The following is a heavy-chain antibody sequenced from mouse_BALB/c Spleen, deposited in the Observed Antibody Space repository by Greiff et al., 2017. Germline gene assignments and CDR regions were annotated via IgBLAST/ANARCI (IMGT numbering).Heavy chain of an antibody. V-gene: IGHV5-17*02. CDR2: ISSGSSTI. J-gene: IGHJ4*01. CDR1: GFTFSSFG. CDR3: ARDYGYVLYAMDY. D-gene: IGHD1-2*01. Sequence: EVKLMESGGGLVQPGGSRKLSCAASGFTFSSFGMHWVRQAPEKGLEWVAYISSGSSTIYYADTVKGRFTISRDNPKNTLFLQMTSLRSEDTAMYYCARDYGYVLYAMDYWGQGTSVTVSS.